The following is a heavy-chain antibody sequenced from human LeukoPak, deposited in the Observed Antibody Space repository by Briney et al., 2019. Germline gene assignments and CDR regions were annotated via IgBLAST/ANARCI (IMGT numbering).Heavy chain of an antibody. CDR3: VRGGWGSVASDY. CDR2: IWYDGSNK. D-gene: IGHD6-19*01. CDR1: GFNFGTYG. V-gene: IGHV3-33*01. Sequence: PRGSLSLSCAASGFNFGTYGMHWVRQAPGKGLDWVAAIWYDGSNKYYADSVQGRFSISRDNSNNTLSLRLTSLRVDDTAFYYCVRGGWGSVASDYWGQGTLVTVSS. J-gene: IGHJ4*02.